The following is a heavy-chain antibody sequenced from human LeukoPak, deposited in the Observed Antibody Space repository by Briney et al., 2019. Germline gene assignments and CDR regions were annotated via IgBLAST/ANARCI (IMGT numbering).Heavy chain of an antibody. D-gene: IGHD6-19*01. CDR1: GFIFSGYA. V-gene: IGHV3-30*04. J-gene: IGHJ4*02. CDR2: ISNDEDNK. Sequence: GGSLRLSCAASGFIFSGYAMHWFRQAPGKGLEWVAVISNDEDNKNHADSAKGRFTISRDNSKNTLYLQMNSLRAEDTAVYFCARAPNSAWHNFDYWGQGTLVTVSS. CDR3: ARAPNSAWHNFDY.